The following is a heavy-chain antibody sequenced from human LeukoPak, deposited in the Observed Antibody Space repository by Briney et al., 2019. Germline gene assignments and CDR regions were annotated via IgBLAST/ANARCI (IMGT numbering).Heavy chain of an antibody. CDR3: ARGHYDSSGYYYRILYYFDY. D-gene: IGHD3-22*01. CDR2: INHSGST. CDR1: GGPFSVYY. J-gene: IGHJ4*02. Sequence: SETLSLTCAVYGGPFSVYYWSWIRQPPGKGLEWIGEINHSGSTNYNPSLKSRVTISVDTSKNQFSLKLSSVTAADTAVYYCARGHYDSSGYYYRILYYFDYWGQGTLVTVSS. V-gene: IGHV4-34*01.